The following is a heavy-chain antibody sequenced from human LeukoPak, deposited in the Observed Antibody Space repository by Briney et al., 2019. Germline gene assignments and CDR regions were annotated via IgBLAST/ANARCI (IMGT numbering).Heavy chain of an antibody. Sequence: SETLSLTCTVSGYSISSGYFWGWMRQPPGKGLEWIGSIYQSETAHYNPSVKSRVTISVDTSKNQFSLKLSTVIAADTAVYYCARAGYYGYDYANQGYWCEESIVIVSS. D-gene: IGHD5-12*01. CDR3: ARAGYYGYDYANQGY. J-gene: IGHJ4*02. V-gene: IGHV4-38-2*02. CDR2: IYQSETA. CDR1: GYSISSGYF.